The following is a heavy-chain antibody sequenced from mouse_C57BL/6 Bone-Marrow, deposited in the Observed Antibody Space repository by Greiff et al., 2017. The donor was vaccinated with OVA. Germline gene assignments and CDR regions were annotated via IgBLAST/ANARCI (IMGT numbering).Heavy chain of an antibody. CDR2: ISSGGSYT. J-gene: IGHJ2*01. CDR1: GFTFSSYG. Sequence: EVMLVESGGDLVKPGGSLKLSCAASGFTFSSYGMSWVRQTPDKRLEWVATISSGGSYTYYPASVKGRFTISRDNATNTQYLQMSSLKSEDTAMYYCARHYYGSSYYWGQGTTLTVSS. D-gene: IGHD1-1*01. CDR3: ARHYYGSSYY. V-gene: IGHV5-6*01.